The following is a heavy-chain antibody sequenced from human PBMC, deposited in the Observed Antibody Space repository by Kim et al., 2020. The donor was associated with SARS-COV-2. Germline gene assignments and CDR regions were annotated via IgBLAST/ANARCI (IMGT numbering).Heavy chain of an antibody. CDR2: IYYSGST. Sequence: SETLSLTCTVSGGSISSSSYYWGWIRQPPGKGLEWIGSIYYSGSTYYNPSLKSRVTISVDTSKNQFSLKLSSVTAADTAVYYCARHDTVEALPGLLWFGELRGGHYYYMDVWGKGTTVTVSS. CDR3: ARHDTVEALPGLLWFGELRGGHYYYMDV. V-gene: IGHV4-39*01. CDR1: GGSISSSSYY. J-gene: IGHJ6*03. D-gene: IGHD3-10*01.